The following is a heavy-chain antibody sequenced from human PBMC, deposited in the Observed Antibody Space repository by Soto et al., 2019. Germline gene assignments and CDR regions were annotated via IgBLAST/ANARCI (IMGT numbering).Heavy chain of an antibody. D-gene: IGHD6-13*01. CDR2: ISSSSSYI. V-gene: IGHV3-21*01. J-gene: IGHJ4*02. CDR1: GFAFSSYS. Sequence: EVQLVESGGGLVKPGGSLRLSCAAYGFAFSSYSMNWIRQAPGKGLEWVSSISSSSSYIYYADSVKGRFTISRDNAKNSLYLQMNSLRAEDTAVYYCARIVAAAGSGFDYWGQGTLVTVSS. CDR3: ARIVAAAGSGFDY.